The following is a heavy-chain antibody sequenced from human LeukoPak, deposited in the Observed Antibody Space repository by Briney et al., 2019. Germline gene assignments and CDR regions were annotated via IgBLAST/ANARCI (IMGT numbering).Heavy chain of an antibody. J-gene: IGHJ3*02. V-gene: IGHV4-59*01. Sequence: KPSETLSLTCTVSGGSISSYYWSWIRQPPGKGLEWIGYIYYSGSTNYNPSLKSRVTISVDTSKNQFSLKLSSVTAADTAVYYCARDEVELGAFDIWGQGTMVTVSS. CDR3: ARDEVELGAFDI. CDR1: GGSISSYY. D-gene: IGHD5-24*01. CDR2: IYYSGST.